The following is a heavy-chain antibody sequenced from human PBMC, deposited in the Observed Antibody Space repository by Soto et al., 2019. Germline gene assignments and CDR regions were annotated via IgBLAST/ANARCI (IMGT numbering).Heavy chain of an antibody. CDR1: VYSFTAYW. CDR3: TRRASSSFYHFDF. D-gene: IGHD2-2*01. Sequence: GESLKISCKASVYSFTAYWITWVRQMPGKGLEWMATIDPSDSYVDYSPSFRGHVTFSVDRSITTVYLQWNSLKASDSAMYFCTRRASSSFYHFDFWGQGALVTVSS. V-gene: IGHV5-10-1*01. J-gene: IGHJ4*02. CDR2: IDPSDSYV.